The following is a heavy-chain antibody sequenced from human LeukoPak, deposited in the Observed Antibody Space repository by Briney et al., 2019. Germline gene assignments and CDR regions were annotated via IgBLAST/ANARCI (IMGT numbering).Heavy chain of an antibody. J-gene: IGHJ4*02. Sequence: PGGSLRLSCAASGFTFSSYAMSWVRQAPGKGLEWVSAISGSGGSTYYADSVKGRFTISRDNSKNTLYLQMISLRAEDTAVYYCAKVGYCSSTSCYREIGYWGQGTLVTVSS. CDR2: ISGSGGST. CDR1: GFTFSSYA. D-gene: IGHD2-2*02. V-gene: IGHV3-23*01. CDR3: AKVGYCSSTSCYREIGY.